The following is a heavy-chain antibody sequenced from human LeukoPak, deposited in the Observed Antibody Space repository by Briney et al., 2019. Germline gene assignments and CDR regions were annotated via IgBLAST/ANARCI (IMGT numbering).Heavy chain of an antibody. CDR3: ARLGGYISSSVDY. Sequence: GESLKISWKGSGYSFTSYWIGWVRQMPGKGLEWRGIIYPGDSDNSYSPSFQGQVTISADKSISTAYLQWSSLQASDTAMYYCARLGGYISSSVDYWGQGTLVTVSS. V-gene: IGHV5-51*01. D-gene: IGHD6-6*01. CDR1: GYSFTSYW. J-gene: IGHJ4*02. CDR2: IYPGDSDN.